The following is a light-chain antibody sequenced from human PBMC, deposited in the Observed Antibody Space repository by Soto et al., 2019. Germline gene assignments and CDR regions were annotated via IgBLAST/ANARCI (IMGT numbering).Light chain of an antibody. Sequence: EIVLTQSPATLSLSPGERATVSCRASESVSSYLAWYQQKPGQAPRLLIYDASNRATGIPARFRGSGSGTDFTLTISRLEPEDFAVYYCQDYGSSEWTFGQGTKVDIK. CDR1: ESVSSY. J-gene: IGKJ1*01. CDR3: QDYGSSEWT. CDR2: DAS. V-gene: IGKV3-11*01.